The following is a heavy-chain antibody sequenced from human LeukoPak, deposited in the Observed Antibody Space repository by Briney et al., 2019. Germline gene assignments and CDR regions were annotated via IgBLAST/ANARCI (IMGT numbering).Heavy chain of an antibody. CDR3: AREGRDNWFDP. J-gene: IGHJ5*02. V-gene: IGHV4-4*07. CDR2: IYTSGST. Sequence: SETLSLTCTVSGGSISSYYWSWIRQPAGKGLEWIGRIYTSGSTNYNPSPKSRVTMSVDPSKNQFSLKLSSVTAADTAVYYCAREGRDNWFDPWGQGTLVTVSS. D-gene: IGHD3-10*01. CDR1: GGSISSYY.